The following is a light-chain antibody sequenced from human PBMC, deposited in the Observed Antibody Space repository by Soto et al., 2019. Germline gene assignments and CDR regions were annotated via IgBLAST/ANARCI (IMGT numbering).Light chain of an antibody. V-gene: IGKV3-20*01. Sequence: EIVLTQSPGTLSLSPGEGATLSCRASQSVRNNYLAWYQQQPGQARRLLIYNSSTRVTGIPDRFSGSGSGTDFTLTISRLEPEDFALYYCQQYRDLPQTFGQGTKVEMK. CDR1: QSVRNNY. CDR3: QQYRDLPQT. J-gene: IGKJ1*01. CDR2: NSS.